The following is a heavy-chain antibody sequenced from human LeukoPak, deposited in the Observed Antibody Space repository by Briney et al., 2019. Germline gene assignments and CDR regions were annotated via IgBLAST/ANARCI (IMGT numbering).Heavy chain of an antibody. J-gene: IGHJ3*02. CDR2: ISSSGSTI. CDR3: AKVIGGDDAFDI. V-gene: IGHV3-11*01. Sequence: GGSLRLSCAASGFTFSDYYMSWIRQAPGKGLEWVSYISSSGSTIYYADSVKGRFTISRDNSKNTLYLQMNSLRAEDTAVYYCAKVIGGDDAFDIWGQGTMVTVSS. CDR1: GFTFSDYY. D-gene: IGHD2-21*01.